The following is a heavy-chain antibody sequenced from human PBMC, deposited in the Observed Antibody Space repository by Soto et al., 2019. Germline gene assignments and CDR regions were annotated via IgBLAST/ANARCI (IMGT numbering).Heavy chain of an antibody. D-gene: IGHD6-19*01. CDR3: ASMGGVDGRNDY. CDR2: IYYSGST. J-gene: IGHJ4*02. V-gene: IGHV4-59*01. CDR1: GGSISSYY. Sequence: SETLSLTCTVSGGSISSYYWSWIRQPPGKGLEWIGYIYYSGSTNYNPSLKSRVTISVDTSKNQFSLKLSSVTAADTAVYYCASMGGVDGRNDYWGQGTLGTVSP.